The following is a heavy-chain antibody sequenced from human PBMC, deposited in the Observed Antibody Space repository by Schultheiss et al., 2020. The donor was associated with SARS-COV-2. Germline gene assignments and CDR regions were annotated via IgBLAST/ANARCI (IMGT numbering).Heavy chain of an antibody. D-gene: IGHD3-22*01. J-gene: IGHJ4*02. CDR1: GFTFSSYG. Sequence: GGSLRLSCAASGFTFSSYGMHWVRQAPGKGLEWVAVIWYDGSNKYYADSVKGRFTISRDNSKNTLYLQMNSLRAEDTAVYYCATGRGYYDSSGYLTLDYWGQGTLVTVSS. V-gene: IGHV3-33*08. CDR2: IWYDGSNK. CDR3: ATGRGYYDSSGYLTLDY.